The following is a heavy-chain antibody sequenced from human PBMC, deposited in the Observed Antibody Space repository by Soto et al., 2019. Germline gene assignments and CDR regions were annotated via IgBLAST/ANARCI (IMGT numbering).Heavy chain of an antibody. CDR2: IWYDGSNK. J-gene: IGHJ4*02. V-gene: IGHV3-33*01. Sequence: QVQLVESGGGVVQPGRSLRLSCAASGFTFSSYGMHWVRQAPGKGLEWVAVIWYDGSNKYYADSVKGRFTISRDNSKNTLYLQMNSLRAEDTAMYYCTSRREYSSGLIEAYFDYWGQGNLVTVSS. CDR3: TSRREYSSGLIEAYFDY. D-gene: IGHD6-19*01. CDR1: GFTFSSYG.